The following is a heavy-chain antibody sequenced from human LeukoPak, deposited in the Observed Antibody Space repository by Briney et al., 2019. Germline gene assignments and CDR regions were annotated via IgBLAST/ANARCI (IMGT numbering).Heavy chain of an antibody. V-gene: IGHV3-11*01. CDR1: RFTFCDSY. CDR2: ISSSESTI. CDR3: AREKAKYYYGSGFDP. D-gene: IGHD3-10*01. J-gene: IGHJ5*02. Sequence: GGCPRVSRADSRFTFCDSYICWICEAPRKGLGWGSYISSSESTIYYADSARGRFTISMDNSKNSLYLQMNSLRAEDTAVYYCAREKAKYYYGSGFDPWGQGTLVTVSS.